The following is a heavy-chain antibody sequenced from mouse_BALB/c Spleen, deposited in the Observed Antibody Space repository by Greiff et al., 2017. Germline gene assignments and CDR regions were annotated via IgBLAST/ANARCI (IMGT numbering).Heavy chain of an antibody. CDR2: INPSNGGT. D-gene: IGHD1-1*01. J-gene: IGHJ1*01. V-gene: IGHV1S81*02. CDR3: TRFFYGGSYWYFEV. CDR1: GYTFTSYY. Sequence: QVQLKESGAELVKPGASVKLSCKASGYTFTSYYMYWVKQRPGQGLEWIGEINPSNGGTNFNEKFKSKATLTVDKSSSTAYMQLSSLTSEDSAVYYCTRFFYGGSYWYFEVWGAGSTVTGSS.